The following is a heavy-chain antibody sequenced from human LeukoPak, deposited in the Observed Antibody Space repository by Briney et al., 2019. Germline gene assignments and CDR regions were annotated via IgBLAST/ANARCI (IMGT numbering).Heavy chain of an antibody. CDR1: GYTFTNYY. V-gene: IGHV1-46*01. CDR3: ARDWGIQQWPPSYFDY. CDR2: IDPSGGST. D-gene: IGHD3-16*01. Sequence: APVKVSCKASGYTFTNYYIHWVRQAPGHGLEWMGIIDPSGGSTTFAKKFRDRVTMTRDTSTSTVYMELTSLRSEDTAMYYCARDWGIQQWPPSYFDYWDQGTLVTVSS. J-gene: IGHJ4*02.